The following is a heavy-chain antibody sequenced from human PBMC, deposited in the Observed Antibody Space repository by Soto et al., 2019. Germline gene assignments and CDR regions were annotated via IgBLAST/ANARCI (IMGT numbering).Heavy chain of an antibody. CDR2: IYSGGST. J-gene: IGHJ3*02. V-gene: IGHV3-53*01. D-gene: IGHD6-19*01. Sequence: GGALRLSGAASGFMFNKYAMSWIRQAPGKGLEWVSVIYSGGSTYDADSGKGGFTISRDNSKNTLYLQMNSLRAEDTAVYYCARDSSGWSDAFDIWGQGTMVTVSS. CDR3: ARDSSGWSDAFDI. CDR1: GFMFNKYA.